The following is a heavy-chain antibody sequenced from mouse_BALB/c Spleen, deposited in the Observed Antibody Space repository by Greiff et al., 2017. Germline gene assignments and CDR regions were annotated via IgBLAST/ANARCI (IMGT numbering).Heavy chain of an antibody. Sequence: EVKLVESGGDLVKPGGSLKLSCAASGFTFSSYGMSWVRQTPDKRLEWVATISSGGSYTYYPDSVKGRFTISRDNAKNTLYLQMSSLKSEDTAMYYCARDGNYPAWFAYWGQGTLVTVSA. D-gene: IGHD2-1*01. CDR3: ARDGNYPAWFAY. CDR2: ISSGGSYT. CDR1: GFTFSSYG. V-gene: IGHV5-6*01. J-gene: IGHJ3*01.